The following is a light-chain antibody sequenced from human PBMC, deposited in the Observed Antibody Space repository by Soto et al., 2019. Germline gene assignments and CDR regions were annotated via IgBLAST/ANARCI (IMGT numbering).Light chain of an antibody. CDR2: DTS. CDR1: QDIGHY. V-gene: IGKV1D-8*01. J-gene: IGKJ2*01. CDR3: QQYYTFPLYT. Sequence: VIWMTQSPSFLSAIRGDRVTISCRMSQDIGHYLAWYRQKPGKAPELLIYDTSRLQTGAPSRFSGSGSGTYFTLTISSLKSEDFATYYCQQYYTFPLYTFGQGTKLEI.